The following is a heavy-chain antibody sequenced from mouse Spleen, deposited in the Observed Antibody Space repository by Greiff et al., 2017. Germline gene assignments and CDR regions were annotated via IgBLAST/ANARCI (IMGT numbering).Heavy chain of an antibody. CDR2: ISYSGST. J-gene: IGHJ2*01. Sequence: EVKLQESGPGMVKPSQSLSLTCTVTGYSITSGYDWHWIRHFPGNKLEWMGYISYSGSTNYNPSLKSRISITHDTSKNHFFLKLNSVTTEDTATYYCARGYYYGLFDYWGQGTTLTVSS. D-gene: IGHD1-1*01. CDR3: ARGYYYGLFDY. CDR1: GYSITSGYD. V-gene: IGHV3-1*01.